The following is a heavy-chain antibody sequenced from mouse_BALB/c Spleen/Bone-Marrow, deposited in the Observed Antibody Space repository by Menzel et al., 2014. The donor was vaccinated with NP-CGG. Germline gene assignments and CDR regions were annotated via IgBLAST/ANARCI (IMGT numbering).Heavy chain of an antibody. V-gene: IGHV1S22*01. CDR3: TRSFPY. CDR1: GYTFXSYW. Sequence: LQQPGSELVRPGASVKLSCKASGYTFXSYWMHWVKQRPGQGLEWIGNIYPGSGSTNYDEKFKSKATLTVDTSSSTAYMQLSSLTSEDSAVYYCTRSFPYWGQGTLVTVSA. J-gene: IGHJ3*01. CDR2: IYPGSGST.